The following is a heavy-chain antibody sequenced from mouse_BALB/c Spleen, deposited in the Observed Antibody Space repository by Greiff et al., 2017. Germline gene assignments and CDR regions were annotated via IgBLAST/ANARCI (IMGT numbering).Heavy chain of an antibody. CDR1: GFTFSSFG. CDR2: ISSGSSTI. CDR3: ARTTVPFAY. J-gene: IGHJ3*01. Sequence: EVKLMESGGGLVQPGGSRKLSCAASGFTFSSFGMHWVRQAPEKGLEWVAYISSGSSTIYYADTVKGRFTISRDNPKNTLFLQMTSLRSEDTAMYYCARTTVPFAYWGQGTLVTVSA. V-gene: IGHV5-17*02. D-gene: IGHD1-1*01.